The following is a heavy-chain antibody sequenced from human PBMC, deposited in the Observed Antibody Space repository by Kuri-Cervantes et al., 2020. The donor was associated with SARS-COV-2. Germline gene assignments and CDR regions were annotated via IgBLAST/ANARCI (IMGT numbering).Heavy chain of an antibody. J-gene: IGHJ4*02. V-gene: IGHV3-15*01. CDR2: IKSKSDDGTT. CDR1: GFTFSNAW. CDR3: ARVRMVGSSSVPYYFDY. D-gene: IGHD6-6*01. Sequence: GGSLRLSCAASGFTFSNAWMSWVRQAPGKGLEWVGRIKSKSDDGTTDYAAPVKGRFTLSRDDLENTVYLQMNSLRAEDTAVYYCARVRMVGSSSVPYYFDYWGQGTLVTVSS.